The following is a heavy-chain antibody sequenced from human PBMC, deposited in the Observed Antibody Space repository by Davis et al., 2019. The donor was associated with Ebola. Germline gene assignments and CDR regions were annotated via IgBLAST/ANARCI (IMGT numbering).Heavy chain of an antibody. D-gene: IGHD3-22*01. Sequence: GESLKISCAASGFTFSSYGMHWVRQAPGKGLEWVAFIRYDGSNKYYADSVKGRFTISRDNSKNTLYLQMNSLRAEDTAVYYCAKGEHYDSSGYLTPDFDYWGQGTLVTVSS. CDR2: IRYDGSNK. V-gene: IGHV3-30*02. J-gene: IGHJ4*02. CDR1: GFTFSSYG. CDR3: AKGEHYDSSGYLTPDFDY.